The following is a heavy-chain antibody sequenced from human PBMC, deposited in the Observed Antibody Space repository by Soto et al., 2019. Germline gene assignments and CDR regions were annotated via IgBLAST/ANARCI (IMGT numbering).Heavy chain of an antibody. Sequence: EVQLVESGGGLVKPGGSLRISCAASGFTFSSYSMNWVRQAPGKGLEWVSSISSSSSYIYYADSVKGRFTISRDNAKNSLYLQMNSLRAEDTAVYYCARTYSSGWDFDYWGQGTLVTVSS. J-gene: IGHJ4*02. CDR1: GFTFSSYS. D-gene: IGHD6-19*01. CDR2: ISSSSSYI. V-gene: IGHV3-21*01. CDR3: ARTYSSGWDFDY.